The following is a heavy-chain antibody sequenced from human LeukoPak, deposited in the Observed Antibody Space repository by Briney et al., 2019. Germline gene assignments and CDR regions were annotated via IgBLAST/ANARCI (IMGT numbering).Heavy chain of an antibody. J-gene: IGHJ4*02. CDR2: IYENGGTT. CDR3: AKDFRIGYSAHFDY. V-gene: IGHV3-23*01. CDR1: GFIFRSHA. D-gene: IGHD2-21*01. Sequence: GGSLRLSFVGSGFIFRSHAMSWVRQAPEKGLEFVSGIYENGGTTYYADSVKGRFSISRDNSKNTLYLQMDSLRGEDTAVYYCAKDFRIGYSAHFDYWGQGALVTVSS.